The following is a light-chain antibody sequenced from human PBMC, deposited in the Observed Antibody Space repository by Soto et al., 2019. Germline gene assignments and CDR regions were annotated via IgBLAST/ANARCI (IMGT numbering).Light chain of an antibody. CDR1: QSVSSY. V-gene: IGKV3-11*01. CDR3: QQRTNWPRSFT. Sequence: EIVLTQSPATLSLSPGERATLSCRASQSVSSYLAWYQQKPGQAPRLLIYDTSKRATGIPAKFSGSGSGTDFTLTISSLEPEDFAVYYCQQRTNWPRSFTFGPGTKVDIK. CDR2: DTS. J-gene: IGKJ3*01.